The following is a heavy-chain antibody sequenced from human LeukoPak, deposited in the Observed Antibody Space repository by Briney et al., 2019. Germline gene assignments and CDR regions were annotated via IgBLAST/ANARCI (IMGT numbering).Heavy chain of an antibody. J-gene: IGHJ4*02. CDR3: AREGGGSYYLLYYFDY. D-gene: IGHD1-26*01. CDR1: GDSISSNSAA. Sequence: SQTLSLTCAISGDSISSNSAAWNWIRQSPSRGLEWLGRTYYRSKWYNDYAVSVKSRITINPDTSKNQFSLQLNSVTPEDTAVYYCAREGGGSYYLLYYFDYWGQGTLVTVSS. V-gene: IGHV6-1*01. CDR2: TYYRSKWYN.